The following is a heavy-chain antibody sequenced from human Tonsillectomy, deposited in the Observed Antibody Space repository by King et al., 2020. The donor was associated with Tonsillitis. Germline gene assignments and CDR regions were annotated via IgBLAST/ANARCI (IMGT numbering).Heavy chain of an antibody. CDR3: ASSIAGEGGGYYYYYMDV. D-gene: IGHD6-6*01. CDR1: GGSISSYY. Sequence: QLQESGPGLVKPSETLSLTCTVSGGSISSYYWSWIRQPPGKGLEWIGYIYYSGSTNYNPSLKSRVTISVDTSKNQFSLKLSSVTAADTAVYYCASSIAGEGGGYYYYYMDVWGKGTTVTVSS. CDR2: IYYSGST. J-gene: IGHJ6*03. V-gene: IGHV4-59*01.